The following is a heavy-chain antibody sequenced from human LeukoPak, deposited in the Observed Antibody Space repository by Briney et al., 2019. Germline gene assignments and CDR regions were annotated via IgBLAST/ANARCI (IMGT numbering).Heavy chain of an antibody. D-gene: IGHD6-13*01. V-gene: IGHV1-18*01. Sequence: ASVKVSCKASGYTFTSYGISWVRQAPGQGLEWMGWISAYNGNTNYAQKLQGRVTMTTDTSTSTAYMELRSLRSDDTAVYYCAIPRTAAAGINWFDPWGQGTLVTVSS. CDR2: ISAYNGNT. J-gene: IGHJ5*02. CDR1: GYTFTSYG. CDR3: AIPRTAAAGINWFDP.